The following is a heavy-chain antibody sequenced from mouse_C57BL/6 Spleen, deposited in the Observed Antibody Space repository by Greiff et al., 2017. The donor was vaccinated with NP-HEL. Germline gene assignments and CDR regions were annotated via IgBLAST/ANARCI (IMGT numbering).Heavy chain of an antibody. CDR2: IYPGSGNT. V-gene: IGHV1-66*01. CDR1: GYSFTSYY. J-gene: IGHJ2*01. D-gene: IGHD2-3*01. CDR3: ARSYDGYYGFDY. Sequence: QVQLTQSGPELVKPGASVKISCKASGYSFTSYYIHWVKQRPGQGLEWIGWIYPGSGNTKYNEKFKGKATLTADTSSSTAYMQLSSLTSEDSAVDYCARSYDGYYGFDYWGQGTTLTVSA.